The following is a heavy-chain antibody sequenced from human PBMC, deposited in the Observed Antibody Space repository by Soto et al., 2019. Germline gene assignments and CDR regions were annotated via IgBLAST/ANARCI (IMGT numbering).Heavy chain of an antibody. CDR1: GFTFSGSA. J-gene: IGHJ4*02. CDR2: IRSKANSYAT. Sequence: PGGSLRLSCAASGFTFSGSAMHWVRQASGKGLEWVGRIRSKANSYATAYAASVKGRFTISRDDSKNTAYLQMNSLKTEDTAVYYCTRHLGGGLDVITGTTGYWGQGTLVTVSS. CDR3: TRHLGGGLDVITGTTGY. V-gene: IGHV3-73*01. D-gene: IGHD1-20*01.